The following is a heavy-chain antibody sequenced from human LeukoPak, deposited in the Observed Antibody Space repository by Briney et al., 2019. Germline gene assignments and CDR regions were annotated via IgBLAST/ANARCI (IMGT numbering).Heavy chain of an antibody. CDR2: IYYSGST. V-gene: IGHV4-39*01. Sequence: SESLSLTCTVSGGSISSSSYYWGWIRRPPWNGLEWIGSIYYSGSTYYNPSLESRVSIYVETYMNQFTLKLSSQTATGTAVHLCPSHSGRNDPFDIWVRRGMATVSS. CDR1: GGSISSSSYY. CDR3: PSHSGRNDPFDI. J-gene: IGHJ3*02. D-gene: IGHD2-15*01.